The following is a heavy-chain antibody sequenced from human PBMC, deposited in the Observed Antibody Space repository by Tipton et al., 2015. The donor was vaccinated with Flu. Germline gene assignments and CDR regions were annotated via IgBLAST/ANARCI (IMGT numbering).Heavy chain of an antibody. CDR2: IYHTGST. V-gene: IGHV4-38-2*02. CDR3: ARGLSSGWYSVGYFDS. D-gene: IGHD6-19*01. Sequence: TLSLTCSVSGDSIASDYFWGWIRQPPGKGLEWIGNIYHTGSTYYNPSLRSRVTILVDRSKNQFSLKLSFVTAADTAVYYCARGLSSGWYSVGYFDSWGQGTLVTVSS. J-gene: IGHJ4*02. CDR1: GDSIASDYF.